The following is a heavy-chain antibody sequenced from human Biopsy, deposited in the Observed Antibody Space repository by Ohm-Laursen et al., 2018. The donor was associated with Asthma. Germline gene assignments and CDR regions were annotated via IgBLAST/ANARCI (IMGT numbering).Heavy chain of an antibody. Sequence: SLRLSCTASGITFSTYGMHWVREAPGKGLEWVSFIWYDGRKKTYADSVKGRFTISRDNSKNTLYLQMSSLRAEDTAVYYCARGDSSNWSHYYFDYWGQGTLVTVSS. CDR1: GITFSTYG. D-gene: IGHD3-22*01. V-gene: IGHV3-33*01. CDR3: ARGDSSNWSHYYFDY. CDR2: IWYDGRKK. J-gene: IGHJ4*02.